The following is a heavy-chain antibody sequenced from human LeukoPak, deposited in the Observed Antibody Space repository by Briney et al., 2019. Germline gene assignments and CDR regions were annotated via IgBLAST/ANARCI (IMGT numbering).Heavy chain of an antibody. Sequence: PGGSLRLSCAASGLTFSSYSMNWVRQAPGKGLEWVSSISSSSSYIYYADSVKGRFTISRDNAKNSLYLQMNSLRAEDTAVYYCARDHASWVRGVIGGYWGQGTLVTVSS. V-gene: IGHV3-21*01. D-gene: IGHD3-10*01. J-gene: IGHJ4*02. CDR2: ISSSSSYI. CDR1: GLTFSSYS. CDR3: ARDHASWVRGVIGGY.